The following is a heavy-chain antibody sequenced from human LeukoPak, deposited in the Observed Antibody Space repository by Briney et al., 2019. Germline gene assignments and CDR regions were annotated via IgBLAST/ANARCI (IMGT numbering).Heavy chain of an antibody. CDR1: GFTFSSYA. D-gene: IGHD5-18*01. Sequence: GGSLRLSCAASGFTFSSYAMGWVRQAPGKGLEWVSAISGSGANTYYADSVKGRFTISRDNSKNTVYLHMNNLRAEDTAVYYCAKEGRKTGNTYGYEYDCWGQGTLVTVSS. CDR3: AKEGRKTGNTYGYEYDC. J-gene: IGHJ4*02. V-gene: IGHV3-23*01. CDR2: ISGSGANT.